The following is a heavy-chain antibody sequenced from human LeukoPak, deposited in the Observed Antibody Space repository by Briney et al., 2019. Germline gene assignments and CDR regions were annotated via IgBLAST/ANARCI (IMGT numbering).Heavy chain of an antibody. CDR3: ARGGYDFWSGYSQDYYYMDV. Sequence: SQTLSLTCTVSGGSISSGGYYWSWIRQHPGKGLEWIGYIYYSGSTYYNPSLKSRVTISVDTSKNQFSLKLSSVTAADTAVYYCARGGYDFWSGYSQDYYYMDVWGKGTTVTVSS. D-gene: IGHD3-3*01. CDR1: GGSISSGGYY. CDR2: IYYSGST. J-gene: IGHJ6*03. V-gene: IGHV4-31*03.